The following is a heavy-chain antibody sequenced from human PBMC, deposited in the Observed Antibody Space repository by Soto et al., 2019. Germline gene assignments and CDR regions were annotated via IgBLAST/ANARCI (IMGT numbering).Heavy chain of an antibody. Sequence: GGSLRLSCAASGFTFSDYYMSWIRQAPGKGLEWVSYISSSSSYTNYADSVKGRFTISRDNAKNSLYLQMNSLRAEDTAVYYCARPHGGYYDSSGYYYDWYFDLWGRGTLVTVSS. J-gene: IGHJ2*01. CDR1: GFTFSDYY. V-gene: IGHV3-11*06. CDR2: ISSSSSYT. D-gene: IGHD3-22*01. CDR3: ARPHGGYYDSSGYYYDWYFDL.